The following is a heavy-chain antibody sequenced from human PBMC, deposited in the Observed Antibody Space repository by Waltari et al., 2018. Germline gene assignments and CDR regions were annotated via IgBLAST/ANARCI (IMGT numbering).Heavy chain of an antibody. Sequence: QVQLVESGGGVVQPGRSLRLSCVASDLSFSGHAMHWVRQAPGKGLEWVAFISHDEINKYYADSVKGRFTISRDNSKNTLHLQMNSLRDEDTAVYFCARHGGPSLPNTYYDHWGQGTLVTVSS. J-gene: IGHJ5*02. V-gene: IGHV3-30-3*01. CDR3: ARHGGPSLPNTYYDH. CDR1: DLSFSGHA. D-gene: IGHD3-10*01. CDR2: ISHDEINK.